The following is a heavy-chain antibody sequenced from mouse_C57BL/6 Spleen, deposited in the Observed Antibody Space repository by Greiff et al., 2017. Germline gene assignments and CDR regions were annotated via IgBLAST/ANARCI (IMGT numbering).Heavy chain of an antibody. CDR1: GYTFTDYN. Sequence: EVKLVESGPELVKPGASVKMSCKASGYTFTDYNMHWVKQSHGKSLEWIGYINPDNGGTSYNPKFQGKARLTVNKSSSTAYMELRSLTSEDSAVYYCARGQYYGSEGYAMDYWGEGTSVTVSS. CDR3: ARGQYYGSEGYAMDY. J-gene: IGHJ4*01. V-gene: IGHV1-22*01. CDR2: INPDNGGT. D-gene: IGHD1-1*01.